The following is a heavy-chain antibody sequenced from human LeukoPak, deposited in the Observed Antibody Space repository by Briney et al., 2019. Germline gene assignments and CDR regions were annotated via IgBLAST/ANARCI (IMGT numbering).Heavy chain of an antibody. D-gene: IGHD3-22*01. V-gene: IGHV3-33*01. Sequence: PGRSLRLSCAASGFTFSSYGMHWARQAPGKGLEWVAVIWYDGSNKYYADSVKGRFTTSRDNSKNTLYLQMNSLRAEDTAVYYCARDGGPMHDSSTLFDIWGQGTMVTVSS. CDR3: ARDGGPMHDSSTLFDI. J-gene: IGHJ3*02. CDR2: IWYDGSNK. CDR1: GFTFSSYG.